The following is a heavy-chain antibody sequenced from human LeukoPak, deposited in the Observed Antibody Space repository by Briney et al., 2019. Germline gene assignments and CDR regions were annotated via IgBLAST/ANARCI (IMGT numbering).Heavy chain of an antibody. CDR3: ARERAFYYFDY. Sequence: GGSLRLSCAASGFTCTTYTIHWVRQAPGKGLEYVSAVVGNGGTTYYANSVKGRFTISRDNSKNTVYLQMGSLRAEDTAVYYCARERAFYYFDYWGQGALVTVSS. CDR1: GFTCTTYT. V-gene: IGHV3-64*01. CDR2: VVGNGGTT. J-gene: IGHJ4*02.